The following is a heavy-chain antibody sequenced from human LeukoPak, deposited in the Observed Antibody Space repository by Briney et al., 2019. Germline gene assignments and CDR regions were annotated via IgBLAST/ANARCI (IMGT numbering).Heavy chain of an antibody. CDR3: ARSSNYGYNRVRRRAFDI. J-gene: IGHJ3*02. CDR2: INHSGST. Sequence: KSSETLSLTCTVSGGSISSSSYFWSWIRQPPGKGLEWIGEINHSGSTNYNPSLKSRVTISVDTSKNQFSLKLSSVTAADTAVYYCARSSNYGYNRVRRRAFDIWGQGTMVTVSS. V-gene: IGHV4-39*07. D-gene: IGHD5-24*01. CDR1: GGSISSSSYF.